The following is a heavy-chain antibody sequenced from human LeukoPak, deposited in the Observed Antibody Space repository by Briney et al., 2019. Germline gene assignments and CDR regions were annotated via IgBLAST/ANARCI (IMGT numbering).Heavy chain of an antibody. D-gene: IGHD3-10*01. J-gene: IGHJ4*02. CDR2: IGYDGSNK. CDR1: GFTFSSYG. V-gene: IGHV3-30*02. CDR3: AKGKKEYGSGSYPLDY. Sequence: GGSLRLSCAASGFTFSSYGMHWIRQPPGKGLEWVAFIGYDGSNKYYADSVKGRFTISRDNSKNTLYLQMNSLRAEGTAVYYCAKGKKEYGSGSYPLDYWGQGTLVTVSS.